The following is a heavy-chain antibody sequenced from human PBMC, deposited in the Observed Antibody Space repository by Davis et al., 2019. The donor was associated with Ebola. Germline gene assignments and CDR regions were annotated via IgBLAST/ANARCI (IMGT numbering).Heavy chain of an antibody. CDR1: GFTFDDYS. J-gene: IGHJ4*02. Sequence: GESLKISCVASGFTFDDYSVHRVRQAPGKGLEWVSVIEKDGNKRYYADSVKGRFTISRDNNKNSLYLQMNSLTTEDNAFYYCAKEALGTPWVSFDYWGQGTLVTVSS. CDR2: IEKDGNKR. CDR3: AKEALGTPWVSFDY. D-gene: IGHD2-15*01. V-gene: IGHV3-43*01.